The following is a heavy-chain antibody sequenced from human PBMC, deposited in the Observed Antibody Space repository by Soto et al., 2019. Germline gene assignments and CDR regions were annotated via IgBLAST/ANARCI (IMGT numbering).Heavy chain of an antibody. CDR3: ARGYDFFYAFDI. Sequence: SETLSLTCAVYGGSFSGYYWSWIRQPPGKGLEWIGSIYYSGSTYYNPSLKSRVTISVDTSKNQFSLKLSSVTAADTAVYYCARGYDFFYAFDIWGQGTMVTVSS. CDR1: GGSFSGYY. V-gene: IGHV4-34*01. D-gene: IGHD3-3*01. CDR2: IYYSGST. J-gene: IGHJ3*02.